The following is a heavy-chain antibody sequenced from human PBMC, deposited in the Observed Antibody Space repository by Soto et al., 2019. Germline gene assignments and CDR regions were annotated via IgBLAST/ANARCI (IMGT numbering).Heavy chain of an antibody. V-gene: IGHV1-69*13. D-gene: IGHD5-12*01. CDR2: IVPVFGRP. J-gene: IGHJ4*02. CDR3: AREGSGYNF. CDR1: GGSFSNFG. Sequence: VASVKVSCKASGGSFSNFGISWVRQAPGQGLEWMGGIVPVFGRPNYAQRFRGRLTITAGESTSTGYMELISLRSDDTAVYYCAREGSGYNFWDRGTQGAVSS.